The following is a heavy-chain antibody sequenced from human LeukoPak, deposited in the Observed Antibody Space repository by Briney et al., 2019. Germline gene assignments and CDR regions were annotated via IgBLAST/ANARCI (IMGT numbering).Heavy chain of an antibody. D-gene: IGHD2-21*02. CDR3: ARERQDTVIHSGAFDI. J-gene: IGHJ3*02. CDR1: GFTFCNYF. CDR2: IASDGSHT. Sequence: GGSLRLSCAASGFTFCNYFMHWVRQAPGKGLEWVADIASDGSHTFYEESVKGRFTISRDNSKNTLYLQMNSLGPEDTAVYFCARERQDTVIHSGAFDIWGQGTMVTVSS. V-gene: IGHV3-30-3*01.